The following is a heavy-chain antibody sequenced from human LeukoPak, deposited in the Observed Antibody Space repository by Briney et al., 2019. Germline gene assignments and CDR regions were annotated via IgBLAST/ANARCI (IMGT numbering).Heavy chain of an antibody. V-gene: IGHV3-21*01. Sequence: GGSLRLSCAASGFTFSSYEMNWVRQAPGKGLEWVSSISSSSSYIYYADSVKGRFTISRDNAKNSLYLQMNSLRAEDTAVYYCARDRLGGLGIAAAGTPFRYYYYGMDVWGQGTTVTVSS. CDR2: ISSSSSYI. J-gene: IGHJ6*02. CDR3: ARDRLGGLGIAAAGTPFRYYYYGMDV. CDR1: GFTFSSYE. D-gene: IGHD6-13*01.